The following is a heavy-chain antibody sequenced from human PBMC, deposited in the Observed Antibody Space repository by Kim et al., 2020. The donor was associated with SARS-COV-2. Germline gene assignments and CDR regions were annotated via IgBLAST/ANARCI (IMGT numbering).Heavy chain of an antibody. CDR3: AKDSCDY. J-gene: IGHJ4*02. Sequence: EGSNKYYADSVKGRFTISRDNSKNTLYLQMNSLIAEDTAVYYCAKDSCDYWGQGTLVTVSS. V-gene: IGHV3-30*02. CDR2: EGSNK.